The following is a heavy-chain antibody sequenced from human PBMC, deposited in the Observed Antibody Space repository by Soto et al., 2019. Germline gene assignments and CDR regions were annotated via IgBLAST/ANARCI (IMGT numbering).Heavy chain of an antibody. CDR2: INAGKGDT. CDR1: GYTFTVYA. J-gene: IGHJ4*02. V-gene: IGHV1-3*01. CDR3: ARGGSGWPTDY. Sequence: QGQLVQSGAEVKKPGASVMLSCKTSGYTFTVYAIHWVRQAPGQRPEWMGWINAGKGDTKYSQKFQGRVTIMRDTSASTAYVELTSLTSEDTAVYYCARGGSGWPTDYWGQGTLVTVSS. D-gene: IGHD6-19*01.